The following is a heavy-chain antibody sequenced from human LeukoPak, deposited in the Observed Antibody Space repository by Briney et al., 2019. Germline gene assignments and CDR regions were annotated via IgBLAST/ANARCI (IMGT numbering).Heavy chain of an antibody. J-gene: IGHJ4*02. D-gene: IGHD2-15*01. CDR1: GGSISSSSYY. Sequence: SETLSLTCTVSGGSISSSSYYWGWIRQPPGKELQWIASVYYSGRTNYSPSLKSRVTISVDTSEKQFSLQPNSVTAADTAVYYCARQGSAYYFDFWGQGFLVTVSS. V-gene: IGHV4-39*01. CDR3: ARQGSAYYFDF. CDR2: VYYSGRT.